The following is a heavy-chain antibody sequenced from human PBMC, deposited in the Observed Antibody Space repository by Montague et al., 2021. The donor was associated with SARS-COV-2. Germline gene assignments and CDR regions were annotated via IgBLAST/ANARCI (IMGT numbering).Heavy chain of an antibody. CDR1: GGSFGDDH. CDR2: IKQSGST. CDR3: ARTSDPSNFDSTGYYGAFDV. Sequence: SETLSLTCAVYGGSFGDDHWSWIRQPPGKGLEWIGDIKQSGSTNYNPSLKSRGTISVDTSKNQFSLTLIPATAADTAIYYCARTSDPSNFDSTGYYGAFDVWGQGTTVIVSS. J-gene: IGHJ3*01. V-gene: IGHV4-34*01. D-gene: IGHD3-22*01.